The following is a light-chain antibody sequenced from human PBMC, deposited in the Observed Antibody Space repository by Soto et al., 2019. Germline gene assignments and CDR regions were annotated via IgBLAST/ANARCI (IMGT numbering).Light chain of an antibody. CDR2: GAS. CDR1: QSVSSSY. CDR3: QQYGSSPGVT. J-gene: IGKJ3*01. Sequence: EIVLTQSPGTLSLSPGERATLSCTASQSVSSSYLAWYQQKPGQAPRLLIYGASSRATGIPDRFSGSGSGTDFTLTISRLEPEDFAVYYCQQYGSSPGVTFGPGTKVDIK. V-gene: IGKV3-20*01.